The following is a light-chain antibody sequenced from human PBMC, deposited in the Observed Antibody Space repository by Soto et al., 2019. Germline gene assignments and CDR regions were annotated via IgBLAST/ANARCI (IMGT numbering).Light chain of an antibody. CDR2: DIT. CDR1: STNIGGYFY. CDR3: SYYTTSSAYV. J-gene: IGLJ1*01. V-gene: IGLV2-14*01. Sequence: QSALTQPASLSGSPGQSITISCTGTSTNIGGYFYVSWYQHHPGKAPKLMIYDITSRPSGVSYRFSGSKSGNTASLTIAGLQDEDAAYYCCSYYTTSSAYVFGTGTKLTVL.